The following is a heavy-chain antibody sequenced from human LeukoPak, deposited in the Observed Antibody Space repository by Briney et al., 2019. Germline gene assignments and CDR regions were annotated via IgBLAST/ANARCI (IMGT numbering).Heavy chain of an antibody. Sequence: SESLSLTCAVYGGSFSGYYWSWIRQPPGKGLEWIGTLYYSGSTYYSASLKSRVTMSGDTSRNQFSRRLSSVNAADTAVYYCAKAGVRYSDSGALYAFDFWGPGTMVTVSS. J-gene: IGHJ3*01. CDR2: LYYSGST. CDR3: AKAGVRYSDSGALYAFDF. CDR1: GGSFSGYY. D-gene: IGHD3-22*01. V-gene: IGHV4-34*01.